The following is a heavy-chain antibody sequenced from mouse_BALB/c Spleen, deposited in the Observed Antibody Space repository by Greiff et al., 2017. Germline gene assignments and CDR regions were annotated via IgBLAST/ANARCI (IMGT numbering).Heavy chain of an antibody. J-gene: IGHJ3*01. CDR1: GYAFSSYW. V-gene: IGHV1-80*01. D-gene: IGHD1-1*01. Sequence: VQLQQSGAELVRPGSSVKISCTASGYAFSSYWMNWVKQRPGQGLEWIGQIYPGDGDTNYNGKFKGKATLTADKSSSTAYMQLSSLTSEDSAVYFCAIGSLPSWFAYWGQGTLVTVSA. CDR3: AIGSLPSWFAY. CDR2: IYPGDGDT.